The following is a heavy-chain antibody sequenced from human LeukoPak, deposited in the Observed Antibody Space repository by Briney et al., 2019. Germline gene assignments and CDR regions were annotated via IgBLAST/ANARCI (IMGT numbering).Heavy chain of an antibody. CDR2: IYYSGST. CDR1: GGSISSSSYY. CDR3: ARRDYFDY. V-gene: IGHV4-39*01. J-gene: IGHJ4*02. Sequence: SETLSLTCTVSGGSISSSSYYWGWIRQPPGKGLEWTGSIYYSGSTYYNPSLKSRVTISVDTSKNQFSLKLSSVTAADTAVYYCARRDYFDYWGQGTLVTVSS.